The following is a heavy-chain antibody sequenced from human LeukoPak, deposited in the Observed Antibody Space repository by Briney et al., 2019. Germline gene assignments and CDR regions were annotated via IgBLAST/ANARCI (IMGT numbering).Heavy chain of an antibody. CDR3: AKVLVPAATNDAFDI. D-gene: IGHD2-2*01. V-gene: IGHV3-21*04. Sequence: GGSLRLSCAASGFTFSSYSMNWVRQAPGKGLEWFSSISSSSSYIYYADSVKGRFTISRDNAKNSLYLQMNSLRAEDTAVYYCAKVLVPAATNDAFDIWGQGTMVTVSS. J-gene: IGHJ3*02. CDR1: GFTFSSYS. CDR2: ISSSSSYI.